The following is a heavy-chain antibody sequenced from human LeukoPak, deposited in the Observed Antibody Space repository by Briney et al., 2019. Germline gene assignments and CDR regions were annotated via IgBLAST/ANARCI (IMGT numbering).Heavy chain of an antibody. CDR1: GFTFSTYG. J-gene: IGHJ4*02. CDR3: ARTKPQQFDILS. D-gene: IGHD3-9*01. V-gene: IGHV3-23*01. Sequence: GGSLRLSCAASGFTFSTYGMSWVRQAPGKGLEWVSGISGSGGSTYYADSVKGRFTISRDNSKNTLYLQMNSLRAEDTAVYYCARTKPQQFDILSWGQGTLVTVSS. CDR2: ISGSGGST.